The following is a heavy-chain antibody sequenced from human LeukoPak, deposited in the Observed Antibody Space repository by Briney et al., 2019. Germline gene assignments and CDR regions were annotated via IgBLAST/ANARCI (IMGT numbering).Heavy chain of an antibody. CDR2: ISPDGSSE. Sequence: GRSLRLSCAASGFTFNIYSMHWVRQAPGKGLEWVAVISPDGSSENYADSVRGRFTISRDNAKKTLYLQLNSLRPEDTAVHYCARCIVVIPVVRGGGYYGMDVWGQGTTVTVSS. J-gene: IGHJ6*02. V-gene: IGHV3-30*04. CDR1: GFTFNIYS. D-gene: IGHD2-2*01. CDR3: ARCIVVIPVVRGGGYYGMDV.